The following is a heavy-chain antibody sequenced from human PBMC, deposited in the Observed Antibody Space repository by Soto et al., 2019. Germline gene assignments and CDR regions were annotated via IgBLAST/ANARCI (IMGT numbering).Heavy chain of an antibody. D-gene: IGHD6-13*01. CDR3: ARDGVPGRYSSSWYYYFDY. CDR1: GGTFSSYA. J-gene: IGHJ4*02. Sequence: GAAVKVSCKACGGTFSSYAISWVRQAPGQGLEWMGGIIPIFGTANYAQKFQGRVTITADESTSTAYMELSSLRSEDTAVYYCARDGVPGRYSSSWYYYFDYWGQGTLVTVSS. CDR2: IIPIFGTA. V-gene: IGHV1-69*13.